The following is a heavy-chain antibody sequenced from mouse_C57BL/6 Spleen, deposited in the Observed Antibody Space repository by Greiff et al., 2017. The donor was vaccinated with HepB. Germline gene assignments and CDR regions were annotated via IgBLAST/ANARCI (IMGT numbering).Heavy chain of an antibody. CDR1: GYTFTSYW. Sequence: QVQLKQSGAELAKPGASVKLSCKASGYTFTSYWMHWVKQRPGQGLEWIGYINPSSGYTKYNQKFKDKATLTADKSSSTAYMQLSSLTYEDSAVYYCARSGYGNYGGAWFAYWGQGTLVTVSA. CDR3: ARSGYGNYGGAWFAY. J-gene: IGHJ3*01. CDR2: INPSSGYT. V-gene: IGHV1-7*01. D-gene: IGHD2-10*02.